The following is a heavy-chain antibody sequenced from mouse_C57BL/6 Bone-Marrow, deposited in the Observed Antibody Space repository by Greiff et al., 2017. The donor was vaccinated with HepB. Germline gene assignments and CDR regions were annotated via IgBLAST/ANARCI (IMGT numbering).Heavy chain of an antibody. CDR1: GFSLSTSGMG. J-gene: IGHJ3*01. D-gene: IGHD1-1*01. CDR3: ARDLLGFAY. Sequence: QVQLKESGPGILQSSQTLSLTCSFSGFSLSTSGMGVSWIRQPSGKGLEWLAHIYWDDDKRYNPSLKSRLTISKDTSRNQVFLKITSVDTADTATYYCARDLLGFAYWGQGTLVTVSA. V-gene: IGHV8-12*01. CDR2: IYWDDDK.